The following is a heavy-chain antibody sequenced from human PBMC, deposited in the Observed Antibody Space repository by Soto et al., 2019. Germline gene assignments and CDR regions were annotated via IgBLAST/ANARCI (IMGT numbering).Heavy chain of an antibody. J-gene: IGHJ4*02. CDR3: VRAAKRYFDY. CDR1: GGTYNTFA. CDR2: IIPVLGPA. V-gene: IGHV1-69*06. Sequence: QVQLVQSGAEVKKPGSSVKVSCKASGGTYNTFAISWVRQAPGQGLEWMGGIIPVLGPAFYAQKFQGRVTITADKSTTTAYLELTRLRSEDTAVYYCVRAAKRYFDYWGQGTLVTVSS.